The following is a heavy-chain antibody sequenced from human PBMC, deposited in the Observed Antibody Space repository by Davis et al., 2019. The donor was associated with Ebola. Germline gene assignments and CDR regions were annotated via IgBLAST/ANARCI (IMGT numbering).Heavy chain of an antibody. CDR3: AKDYFDY. CDR1: GFTFSSYA. CDR2: ISWNSGSI. J-gene: IGHJ4*02. V-gene: IGHV3-9*01. Sequence: SLKISCAASGFTFSSYAMHWVRQAPGKGLEWVSGISWNSGSIGYADSVKGRFTISRDNAKNSLYLQMNSLRAEDTAVYYCAKDYFDYWGQGTLVTVSS.